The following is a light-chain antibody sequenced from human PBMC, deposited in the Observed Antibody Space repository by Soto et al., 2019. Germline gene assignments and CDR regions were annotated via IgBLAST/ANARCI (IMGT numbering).Light chain of an antibody. J-gene: IGKJ4*01. CDR3: QQSYSTPLT. V-gene: IGKV1-5*03. Sequence: DIQMTQSPSTLSASIGDRVTITCRASQSVSGWLAWYQQKPGKAPKLLISRASSLESGVPSRFSGSGFGTEFTLTISSLQPDDFATYYCQQSYSTPLTFGGGTKVEIK. CDR1: QSVSGW. CDR2: RAS.